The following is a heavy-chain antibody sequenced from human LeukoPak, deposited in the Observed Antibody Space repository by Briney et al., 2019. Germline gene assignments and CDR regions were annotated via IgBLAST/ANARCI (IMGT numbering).Heavy chain of an antibody. CDR1: GGSISSYY. V-gene: IGHV4-4*07. D-gene: IGHD6-19*01. CDR3: ARLDSSGWSFLDLWYFDL. CDR2: IYTSGST. J-gene: IGHJ2*01. Sequence: PSETRSLTCTVSGGSISSYYWSWIRQPAGKGLEWIGRIYTSGSTNYNPSLKSRVTMSVDTSKNQFSLKLSSVTAADTAVYYCARLDSSGWSFLDLWYFDLWGRGTLVTVSS.